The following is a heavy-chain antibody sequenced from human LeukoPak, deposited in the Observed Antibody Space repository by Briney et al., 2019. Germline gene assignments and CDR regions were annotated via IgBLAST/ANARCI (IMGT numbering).Heavy chain of an antibody. Sequence: SVKVSCRASGGTFSSYAISWVRQAPGQGLEWMGGIIPIFGTANYAQKFQGRVTMTEDTSTDTAYMELSSLRSEDTAVYYCAGWRERFGSDYWGQGTLVTVSS. V-gene: IGHV1-69*06. CDR2: IIPIFGTA. D-gene: IGHD3-10*01. CDR1: GGTFSSYA. CDR3: AGWRERFGSDY. J-gene: IGHJ4*02.